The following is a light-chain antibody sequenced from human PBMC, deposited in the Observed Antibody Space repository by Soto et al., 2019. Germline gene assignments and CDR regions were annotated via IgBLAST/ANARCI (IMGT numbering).Light chain of an antibody. J-gene: IGLJ2*01. V-gene: IGLV2-23*01. CDR1: TSDAVIYNL. CDR3: CSYAGGSTHVV. Sequence: QSVLTQPASVSGSPGQSITISCTGTTSDAVIYNLVAWYQQYSGSVPRLLIYEGNKRPSGVSSRFSGSTSDNKASLTISGLQEEDEAEYFCCSYAGGSTHVVFGAGTQLTVL. CDR2: EGN.